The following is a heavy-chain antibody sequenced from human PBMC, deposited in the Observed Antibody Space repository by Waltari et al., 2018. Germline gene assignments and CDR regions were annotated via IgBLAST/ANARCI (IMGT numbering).Heavy chain of an antibody. CDR1: GFTLSSYW. J-gene: IGHJ4*02. V-gene: IGHV3-74*01. Sequence: EVQLVESGGGLVQPGGSLRLSCAASGFTLSSYWLHWVRQVPGKGLVVVSRINPDVSTINNADAGRCRFTISRDSAKNTLYLQMNSLRAEDTAVYYCTKDTFGEYDSWGQGTLVTVSS. CDR2: INPDVSTI. CDR3: TKDTFGEYDS. D-gene: IGHD3-10*01.